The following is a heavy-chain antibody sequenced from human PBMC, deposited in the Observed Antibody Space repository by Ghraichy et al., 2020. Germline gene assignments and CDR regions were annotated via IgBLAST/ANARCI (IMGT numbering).Heavy chain of an antibody. CDR1: GGSISSYY. CDR2: IYYSGST. J-gene: IGHJ5*02. D-gene: IGHD2-2*02. V-gene: IGHV4-59*01. Sequence: SQTLSLTCTVSGGSISSYYWSWIRQPPGKGLEWIGYIYYSGSTNYNPSLKSRVTISVDTSKNQFSLKLSSVTAADTAVYYCARERRYCSSTSCYRVEPRDHWFDPWGQGTLVTVSS. CDR3: ARERRYCSSTSCYRVEPRDHWFDP.